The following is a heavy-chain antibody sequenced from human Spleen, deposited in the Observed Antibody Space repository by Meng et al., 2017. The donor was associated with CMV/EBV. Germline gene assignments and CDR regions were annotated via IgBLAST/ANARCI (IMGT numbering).Heavy chain of an antibody. D-gene: IGHD3-10*01. CDR2: IIPIFGTA. V-gene: IGHV1-69*05. CDR1: GGTFSSYA. Sequence: SVKVSCKASGGTFSSYAISWVRQAPGQGLEWMGGIIPIFGTANYAQKFQGRVTITTDESTSTAYMELSSLRSEDTAVYYCATDLFQKAYYNTRGGFDYWGQGTLVTVSS. J-gene: IGHJ4*02. CDR3: ATDLFQKAYYNTRGGFDY.